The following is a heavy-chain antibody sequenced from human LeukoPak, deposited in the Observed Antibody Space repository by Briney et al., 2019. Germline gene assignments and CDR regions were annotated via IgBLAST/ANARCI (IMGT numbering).Heavy chain of an antibody. J-gene: IGHJ4*02. CDR2: IKSETDGGTI. D-gene: IGHD7-27*01. CDR3: AKDGGLWVSAHWGDS. CDR1: GFSFKNAW. Sequence: GGSLRLSCVMSGFSFKNAWMNWVRQAPGKGLEWVGRIKSETDGGTIDYTAPVKGRFSISRDDSKNTVYLQMNGLKTEDTAVYYCAKDGGLWVSAHWGDSWGRGTLVTVPS. V-gene: IGHV3-15*07.